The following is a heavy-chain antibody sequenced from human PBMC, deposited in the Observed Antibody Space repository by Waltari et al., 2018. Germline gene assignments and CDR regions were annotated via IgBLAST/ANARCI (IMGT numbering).Heavy chain of an antibody. CDR1: GFTFNSYN. CDR3: AKNFPTPYYFDY. V-gene: IGHV3-21*01. CDR2: ISRSSNYL. Sequence: EVQLVESGGGLVKPGGSVRRTCVAAGFTFNSYNMNWVRQAPGKWLEWVSSISRSSNYLYYADSVSGRFTISRDNAKNSLYLQMNSLRAEDTAVYYCAKNFPTPYYFDYWGQGTLVTVSS. J-gene: IGHJ4*02.